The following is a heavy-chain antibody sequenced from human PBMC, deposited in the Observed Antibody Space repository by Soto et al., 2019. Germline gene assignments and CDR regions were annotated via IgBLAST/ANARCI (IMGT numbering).Heavy chain of an antibody. Sequence: NPSETLSLTCTVSGGSASTGTYFWNWIRQPPGKGLEWIGYIYYIGTTNYNPSLKSRVSISVDRSRNQFSLNLSSVTAADTAVYFCAGQEHCVNGICYFDYWGQGALVTVSS. V-gene: IGHV4-61*01. D-gene: IGHD2-8*01. CDR3: AGQEHCVNGICYFDY. J-gene: IGHJ4*02. CDR2: IYYIGTT. CDR1: GGSASTGTYF.